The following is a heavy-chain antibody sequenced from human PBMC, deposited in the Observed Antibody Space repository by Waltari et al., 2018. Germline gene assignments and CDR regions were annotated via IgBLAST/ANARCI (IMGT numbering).Heavy chain of an antibody. CDR3: ARYGEVPPNYFFDY. CDR2: IHYSGST. V-gene: IGHV4-34*01. D-gene: IGHD2-21*01. J-gene: IGHJ4*01. CDR1: GESFLGYF. Sequence: QVQLHQWGAGQLKPSETLSLTCAVSGESFLGYFWSWIRQSPGKGLEWLGAIHYSGSTTYNPTLASRLSLSVDTTKKQFSLRLTSVTAADAALYFCARYGEVPPNYFFDYWGQGTLVTVSS.